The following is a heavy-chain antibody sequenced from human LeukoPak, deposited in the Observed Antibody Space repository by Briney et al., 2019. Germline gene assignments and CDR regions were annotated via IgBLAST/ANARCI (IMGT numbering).Heavy chain of an antibody. V-gene: IGHV4-59*01. CDR2: IHCSGSS. CDR3: AREYPSIVGATGYFDY. D-gene: IGHD1-26*01. J-gene: IGHJ4*02. Sequence: SDALPLTCTVSGLSISSYYRSWLRPPPGKGLAGVGYIHCSGSSNYSPSLKSRVTISVDTSKTQFSLKLNSVTAADTAVYYCAREYPSIVGATGYFDYWGQGTLVTVSS. CDR1: GLSISSYY.